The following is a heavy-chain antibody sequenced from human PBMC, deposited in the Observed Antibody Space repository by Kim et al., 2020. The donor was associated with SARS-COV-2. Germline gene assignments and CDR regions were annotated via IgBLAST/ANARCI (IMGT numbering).Heavy chain of an antibody. CDR2: IYYSGST. J-gene: IGHJ4*02. Sequence: SETLSLTCTVSGGSISSSSYYWGWIRQPPGKGLEWIGSIYYSGSTYYNPSLKSRVTISVDTSKNQFSLKLSSVTAADTAVYYCARGDTFGPLLLAFDYWGQGTLVTVSS. CDR3: ARGDTFGPLLLAFDY. V-gene: IGHV4-39*01. D-gene: IGHD3-22*01. CDR1: GGSISSSSYY.